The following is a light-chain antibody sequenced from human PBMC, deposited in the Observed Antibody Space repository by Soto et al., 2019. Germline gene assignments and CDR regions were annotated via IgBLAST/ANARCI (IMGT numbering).Light chain of an antibody. CDR1: QGISTF. CDR2: TAS. J-gene: IGKJ4*01. CDR3: QQSYSNPPT. V-gene: IGKV1-39*01. Sequence: IQMTQSPPSLSASVGDRVTISCQASQGISTFLNWYQQKPGKAPRLLIYTASSLQSGVPSRFSGSGSGTDFTLTISSLQVEDFATYYCQQSYSNPPTFGGGTKVDIK.